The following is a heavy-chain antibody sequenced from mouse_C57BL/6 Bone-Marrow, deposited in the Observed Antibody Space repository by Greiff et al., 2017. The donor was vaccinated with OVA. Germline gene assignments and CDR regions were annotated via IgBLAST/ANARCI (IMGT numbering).Heavy chain of an antibody. CDR3: PRLDYAMDY. J-gene: IGHJ4*01. V-gene: IGHV6-3*01. D-gene: IGHD4-1*01. CDR2: IRLKSDNYAT. Sequence: EVMLVESGGGLVQPGGSMKLSCVASGFTFSNYWMNWVRQSPEKGLEWVAQIRLKSDNYATHYAVSVKGRFTISRDDSKSSVYLQMNNLRAEDTGIYYCPRLDYAMDYWGQGTSVTVSS. CDR1: GFTFSNYW.